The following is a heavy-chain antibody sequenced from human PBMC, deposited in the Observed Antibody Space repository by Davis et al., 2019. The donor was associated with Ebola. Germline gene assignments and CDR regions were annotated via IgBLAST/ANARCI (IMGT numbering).Heavy chain of an antibody. Sequence: SVTVSCMASVYTFTSYGTFPLRQAPGQGLEWMGWISAYNGNTNYAQKLQGRVTMTTDTSTSTAYMELRSLRSDDTAVYYCALPFGEFYYYGMDVWGQGTTVTVSS. J-gene: IGHJ6*02. CDR1: VYTFTSYG. V-gene: IGHV1-18*04. CDR2: ISAYNGNT. CDR3: ALPFGEFYYYGMDV. D-gene: IGHD3-10*01.